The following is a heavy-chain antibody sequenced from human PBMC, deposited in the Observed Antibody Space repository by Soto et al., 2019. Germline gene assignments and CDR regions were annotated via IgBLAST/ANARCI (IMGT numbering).Heavy chain of an antibody. Sequence: GESLKISCKGSGYSFTSYWIGWVRQKHGKGLEWMGIIYPGDSDTRYSPSFQGQVTISADKSISTAYLQWSSLKASDTAMYYCARPTLKRGYSYGYLSWGQGTLVTVSS. CDR1: GYSFTSYW. V-gene: IGHV5-51*01. CDR3: ARPTLKRGYSYGYLS. J-gene: IGHJ5*02. D-gene: IGHD5-18*01. CDR2: IYPGDSDT.